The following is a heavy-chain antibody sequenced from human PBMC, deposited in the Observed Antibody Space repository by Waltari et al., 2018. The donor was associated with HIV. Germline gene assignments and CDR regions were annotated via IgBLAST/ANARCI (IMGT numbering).Heavy chain of an antibody. Sequence: EVQWVEAGGGSVQTGGSLRLACTVSGFTFSRYWMTWVRQAPGRALQWLATTKEDRRERSHVESVRGRFILARDNATNSLFLQMFGLGAEYTRVYSCARLQWAPQNLDFWGQGPLVTVSS. CDR2: TKEDRRER. CDR3: ARLQWAPQNLDF. J-gene: IGHJ1*01. D-gene: IGHD6-19*01. V-gene: IGHV3-7*01. CDR1: GFTFSRYW.